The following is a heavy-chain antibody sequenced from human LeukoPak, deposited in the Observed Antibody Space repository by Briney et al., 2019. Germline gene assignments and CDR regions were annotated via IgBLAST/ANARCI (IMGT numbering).Heavy chain of an antibody. D-gene: IGHD4-17*01. Sequence: SETLSLTCAVYGGSFSGYYRSWIRQPPGKGLEWIGEINHSGSTNYNPSLKSRVTISVDTSKNQFSLKLSSVTAADTAVYYCARGPVTTVTTVWGQGTLVTVSS. CDR2: INHSGST. V-gene: IGHV4-34*01. CDR3: ARGPVTTVTTV. CDR1: GGSFSGYY. J-gene: IGHJ4*02.